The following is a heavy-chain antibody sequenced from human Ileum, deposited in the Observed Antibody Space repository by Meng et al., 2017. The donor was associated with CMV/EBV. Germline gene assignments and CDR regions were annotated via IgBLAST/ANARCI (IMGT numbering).Heavy chain of an antibody. Sequence: QVHLLQSGAEVKKPGASVKISCKTSGYTFTEHNIGWVRQAPGQGLEWVGWISLGNGQTVYGHKVQGRVTVTTDTSTSTAYMELRSLRSDDTAMYYCARDVWGFDYWGQGTLVTVSS. J-gene: IGHJ4*02. CDR2: ISLGNGQT. CDR3: ARDVWGFDY. V-gene: IGHV1-18*04. CDR1: GYTFTEHN. D-gene: IGHD7-27*01.